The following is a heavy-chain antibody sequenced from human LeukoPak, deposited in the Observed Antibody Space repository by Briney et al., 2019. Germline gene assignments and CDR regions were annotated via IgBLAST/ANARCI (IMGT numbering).Heavy chain of an antibody. V-gene: IGHV3-23*01. CDR3: ARSAGFYFDNSSYYRYSDY. J-gene: IGHJ4*02. D-gene: IGHD3-22*01. CDR1: GFTFSSYS. CDR2: ISGRGGST. Sequence: GGSLRLSCAASGFTFSSYSMNWVRQAPGKGLEWVTAISGRGGSTYYADSVKGRFTISRDNSKNTLYLQMNSLRAEDTAIYYCARSAGFYFDNSSYYRYSDYWGQGALVTVSS.